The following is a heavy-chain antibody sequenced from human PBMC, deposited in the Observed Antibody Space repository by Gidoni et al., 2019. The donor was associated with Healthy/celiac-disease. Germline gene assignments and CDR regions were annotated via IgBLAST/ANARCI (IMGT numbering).Heavy chain of an antibody. CDR2: ISWYCGST. J-gene: IGHJ5*02. Sequence: EVQLVEAGGGVVRPGGSLRLSSAAPGFTFDDYGMSWVRQAPGKGLGLVSGISWYCGSTGYADSVKGRFTISRDNAKNSLYMQMNSLRAEDTALYHCARDMVRGVIIKAYWFDPWGQGTLVTVSS. D-gene: IGHD3-10*01. CDR3: ARDMVRGVIIKAYWFDP. V-gene: IGHV3-20*01. CDR1: GFTFDDYG.